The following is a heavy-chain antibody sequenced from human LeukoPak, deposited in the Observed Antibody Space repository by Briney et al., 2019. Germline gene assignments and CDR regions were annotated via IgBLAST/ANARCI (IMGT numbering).Heavy chain of an antibody. J-gene: IGHJ6*02. Sequence: ASVKVSCKASGYTFTSYDINWVRQATGQGLEWMGCMNPNSGNTGYAQKFQGRVTMTRNTSISTAYIELSSLRSEDTAVYYCARVPAAIPGGYYYYGMDVWGQGTTVTVSS. D-gene: IGHD2-2*01. CDR1: GYTFTSYD. CDR3: ARVPAAIPGGYYYYGMDV. V-gene: IGHV1-8*01. CDR2: MNPNSGNT.